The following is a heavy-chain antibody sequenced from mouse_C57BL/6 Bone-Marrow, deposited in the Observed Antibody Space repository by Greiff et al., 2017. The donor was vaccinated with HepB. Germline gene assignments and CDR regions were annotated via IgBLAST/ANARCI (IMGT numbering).Heavy chain of an antibody. CDR1: GYSITSGYD. CDR3: ARNDYDGDWYFDV. V-gene: IGHV3-1*01. CDR2: ISYSGST. D-gene: IGHD2-4*01. J-gene: IGHJ1*03. Sequence: EVQLQESGPGMVKPSQSLSLTCTVTGYSITSGYDWHWIRHFPGNKLEWMGYISYSGSTNYNPSLKSRISITHDTSKNHFFLKLNSVTTEDTATYYCARNDYDGDWYFDVWGTGTTVTVSS.